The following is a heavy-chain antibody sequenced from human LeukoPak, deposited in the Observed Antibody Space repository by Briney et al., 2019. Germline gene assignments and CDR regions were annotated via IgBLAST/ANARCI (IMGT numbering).Heavy chain of an antibody. CDR2: IWYDGSNK. D-gene: IGHD6-6*01. V-gene: IGHV3-33*01. Sequence: GGSLRLSCAASGFTFSSYGMHWVRQAPGKGLEWVAVIWYDGSNKYYADSVKGRFTISRDNSKNTLYLQMNSLRAEDTAVYYCARDGEAARHEIDYWGQGTLVTVSS. CDR3: ARDGEAARHEIDY. CDR1: GFTFSSYG. J-gene: IGHJ4*02.